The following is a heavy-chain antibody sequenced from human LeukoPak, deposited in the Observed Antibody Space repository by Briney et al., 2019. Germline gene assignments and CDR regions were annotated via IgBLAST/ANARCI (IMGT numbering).Heavy chain of an antibody. D-gene: IGHD7-27*01. Sequence: SETLSLTCTVSGASISSGDYYCSWIRQPPGKGLEWIGYVYHTGSTYYNSSLKSRVTISVDRSKNQFSLNLSSVTAADTAFYYCARGELGEPEYWDQGTLVTVSS. CDR3: ARGELGEPEY. V-gene: IGHV4-30-2*01. CDR1: GASISSGDYY. CDR2: VYHTGST. J-gene: IGHJ1*01.